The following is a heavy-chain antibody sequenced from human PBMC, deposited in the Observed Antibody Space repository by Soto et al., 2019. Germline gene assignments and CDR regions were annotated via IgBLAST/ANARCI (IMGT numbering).Heavy chain of an antibody. CDR1: GGSMSDKTYH. CDR2: IDYSGAT. CDR3: ARHYSSANYYSPINY. D-gene: IGHD3-10*01. J-gene: IGHJ4*02. V-gene: IGHV4-39*01. Sequence: SVTLCLTGTVSGGSMSDKTYHWDWIRQKAGKGQEWVGTIDYSGATHYNAYLKSRGPISKDTTKNQYFLKQSIPTTADTAVYYCARHYSSANYYSPINYWGQGARVTVS.